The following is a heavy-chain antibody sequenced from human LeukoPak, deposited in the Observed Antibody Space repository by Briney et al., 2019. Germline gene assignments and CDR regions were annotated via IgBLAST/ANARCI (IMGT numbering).Heavy chain of an antibody. Sequence: GGSLRLSCVASGSKFNSYAIHWVRQAPGKGLQWVTVISYDGSNKYYADSVKGRFTISRDNSKNTVYLQMNSLRAEDTAVYHCAQGGSEIYYFYHGMDVWGRGTTVTVSS. CDR2: ISYDGSNK. V-gene: IGHV3-30*18. J-gene: IGHJ6*02. D-gene: IGHD3-10*01. CDR1: GSKFNSYA. CDR3: AQGGSEIYYFYHGMDV.